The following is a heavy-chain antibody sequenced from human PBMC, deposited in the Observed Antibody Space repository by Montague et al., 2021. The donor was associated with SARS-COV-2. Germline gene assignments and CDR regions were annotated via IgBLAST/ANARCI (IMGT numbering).Heavy chain of an antibody. D-gene: IGHD5-24*01. CDR1: GGSISTYY. Sequence: SETLSLTCTVSGGSISTYYWSWIRQPPGKGLEWIGYIYYSGSANXNPSLKSRVTISVDTSKNQFSLKLSSVTAADTAVYYCAQLRTFYFDYWGQGTLVTVSS. J-gene: IGHJ4*02. CDR2: IYYSGSA. V-gene: IGHV4-59*08. CDR3: AQLRTFYFDY.